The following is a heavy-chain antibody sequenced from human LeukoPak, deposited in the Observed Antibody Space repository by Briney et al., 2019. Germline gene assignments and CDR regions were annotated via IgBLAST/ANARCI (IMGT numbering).Heavy chain of an antibody. Sequence: PGGSLRLSCSASGFTFSTYWMSWVRQAPGKGLEWVANMRRDGNEIYYLDSVRGRFTISRDNSKNTLYLQTNSLRAEDTAVYYCAKEFAQWLVRYYFDYWGQGTLVTVSS. D-gene: IGHD6-19*01. J-gene: IGHJ4*02. CDR2: MRRDGNEI. CDR1: GFTFSTYW. V-gene: IGHV3-7*01. CDR3: AKEFAQWLVRYYFDY.